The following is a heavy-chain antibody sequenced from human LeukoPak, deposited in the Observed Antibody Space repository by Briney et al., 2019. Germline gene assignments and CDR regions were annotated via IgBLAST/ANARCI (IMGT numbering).Heavy chain of an antibody. Sequence: GASVKVSRKASGYTFIGYYIHWVRQAPGQGLEWVGWIIPNSGDTKYAQKFQGRVTMTRDTSISTAYMELSRLRSDDTAVYYCAIGTVRGVYAFDIWGQGTMVTVSS. D-gene: IGHD3-10*01. V-gene: IGHV1-2*02. J-gene: IGHJ3*02. CDR2: IIPNSGDT. CDR1: GYTFIGYY. CDR3: AIGTVRGVYAFDI.